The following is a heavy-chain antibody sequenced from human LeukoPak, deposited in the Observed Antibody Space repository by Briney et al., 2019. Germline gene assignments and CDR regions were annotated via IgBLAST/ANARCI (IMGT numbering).Heavy chain of an antibody. CDR2: IYYTGST. Sequence: SETLSLTCTVSGGSISSYYWSWIRQPPGKGLEWIGYIYYTGSTKYNASLKSRVTIPVDTSKNQFSLKLSSVTAADTAVYYCAREVYYGSGSYLDYWGQGTLVTVSS. V-gene: IGHV4-59*01. D-gene: IGHD3-10*01. CDR3: AREVYYGSGSYLDY. CDR1: GGSISSYY. J-gene: IGHJ4*02.